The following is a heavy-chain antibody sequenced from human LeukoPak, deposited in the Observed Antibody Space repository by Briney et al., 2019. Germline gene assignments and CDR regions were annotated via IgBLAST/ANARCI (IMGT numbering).Heavy chain of an antibody. CDR1: GFTFGDYA. J-gene: IGHJ4*02. CDR3: TRDQTPYY. CDR2: IASETYGGTA. Sequence: GVRRLSCTASGFTFGDYAMTWVRQAPGKGLEWVGFIASETYGGTAEYAASVKGRFTISRDDSKSIAYLQMNSLKTEDTAVYYCTRDQTPYYWGQGTLVTVSS. V-gene: IGHV3-49*04.